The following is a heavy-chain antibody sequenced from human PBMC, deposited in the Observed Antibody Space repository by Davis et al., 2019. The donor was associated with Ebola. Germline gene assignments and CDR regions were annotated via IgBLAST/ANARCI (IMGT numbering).Heavy chain of an antibody. CDR1: GFTFNSYG. CDR3: AKDRCSSRRCQDFYYGMDV. D-gene: IGHD2-2*01. Sequence: PGGSLRLSCAASGFTFNSYGMHWVRQAPGKGLDWLAVISDDGSYKYYAGSLKGRFTISRDNSKETVYLQVNSLRAEDTAVYYCAKDRCSSRRCQDFYYGMDVWGQGTTITVSS. CDR2: ISDDGSYK. V-gene: IGHV3-30*18. J-gene: IGHJ6*02.